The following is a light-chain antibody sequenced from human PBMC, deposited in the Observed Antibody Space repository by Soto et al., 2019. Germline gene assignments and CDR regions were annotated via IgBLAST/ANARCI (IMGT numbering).Light chain of an antibody. CDR1: RDVGSD. Sequence: QMTQAPSSLSASVGEKIIITCRASRDVGSDVSWYQQKPGQAPKLLIYAASNLYTGVPSRFSGSRSGTEFTLTISSLQPEDFASYYCLQDYGDSWTFGQGTKVDIK. CDR3: LQDYGDSWT. CDR2: AAS. V-gene: IGKV1-6*01. J-gene: IGKJ1*01.